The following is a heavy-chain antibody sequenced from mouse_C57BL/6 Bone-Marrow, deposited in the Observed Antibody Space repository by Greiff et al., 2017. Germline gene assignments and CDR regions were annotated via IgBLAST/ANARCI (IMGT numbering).Heavy chain of an antibody. J-gene: IGHJ4*01. CDR3: ARYRGWLTTNYAMDY. D-gene: IGHD2-3*01. Sequence: QVQLQQSGAELARPGASVKLSCKASGYTFTSYGISWVKQRTGQGLEWIGEIYPRSGNTYYNEKFKGKATLTADKSSSTAYMELRSLTSEDSAVYFCARYRGWLTTNYAMDYWGQGTSVTVSS. CDR1: GYTFTSYG. V-gene: IGHV1-81*01. CDR2: IYPRSGNT.